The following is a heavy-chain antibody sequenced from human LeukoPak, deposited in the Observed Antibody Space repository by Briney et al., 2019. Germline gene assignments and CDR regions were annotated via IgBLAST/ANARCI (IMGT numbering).Heavy chain of an antibody. J-gene: IGHJ4*02. CDR3: ATNYGDYGGY. CDR2: IYHSGGT. Sequence: SETLSLTCTVSGGSISSYYWSWIRQPPGKGLKWIGYIYHSGGTSYNPSLNSRVTISIDTSKKQFSLKLNSVTAADTAVYYCATNYGDYGGYWGQGTLVTVSS. CDR1: GGSISSYY. V-gene: IGHV4-59*01. D-gene: IGHD4-17*01.